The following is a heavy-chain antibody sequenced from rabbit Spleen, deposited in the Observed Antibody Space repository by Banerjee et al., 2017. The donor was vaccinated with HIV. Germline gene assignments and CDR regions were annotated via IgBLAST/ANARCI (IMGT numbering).Heavy chain of an antibody. D-gene: IGHD2-1*01. CDR2: IDPIFGSA. CDR1: GFDFNSYY. V-gene: IGHV1S43*01. J-gene: IGHJ4*01. CDR3: VRGSAAMTMVITGYYLNL. Sequence: QSLEESGGGLVKPGGTLTLTCKASGFDFNSYYMSWVRQAPGKGLEWIGYIDPIFGSAYYASWVNGRFSIPRENTQNTVDLKMTSLTAADTATYFCVRGSAAMTMVITGYYLNLWGQGTLVTVS.